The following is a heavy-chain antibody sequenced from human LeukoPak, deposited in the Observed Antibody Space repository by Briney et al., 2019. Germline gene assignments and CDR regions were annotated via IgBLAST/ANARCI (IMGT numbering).Heavy chain of an antibody. D-gene: IGHD6-13*01. CDR2: ISTDGGGT. Sequence: GGSLRLSCAASGLTFTTYAMHWVRQAPGRGLEYVSAISTDGGGTYYANSVKGRFTISRDNSKNTLYLQMGSLRVEDMAVYYCARYSSGSCYDYWGQGTLVTVYS. CDR1: GLTFTTYA. V-gene: IGHV3-64*01. J-gene: IGHJ4*02. CDR3: ARYSSGSCYDY.